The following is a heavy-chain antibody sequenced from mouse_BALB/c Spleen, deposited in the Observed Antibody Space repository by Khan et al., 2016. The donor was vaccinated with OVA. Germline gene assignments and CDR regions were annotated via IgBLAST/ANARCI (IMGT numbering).Heavy chain of an antibody. D-gene: IGHD2-14*01. V-gene: IGHV1-4*01. CDR1: GYTFTSYT. J-gene: IGHJ3*01. Sequence: VQLQQSGAELARPGASVKMSCKASGYTFTSYTMHWVKQRPGQGLEWIGYINPNNSYTNYNQKFKDKATLTADKSSSTAYMQLSSLTSEDSAVYYWARGGAYYRSDGWFAYWGQGTLVTVSA. CDR2: INPNNSYT. CDR3: ARGGAYYRSDGWFAY.